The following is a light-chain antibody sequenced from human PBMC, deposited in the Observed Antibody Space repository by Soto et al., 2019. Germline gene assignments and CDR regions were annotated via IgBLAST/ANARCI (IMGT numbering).Light chain of an antibody. V-gene: IGKV1-5*01. Sequence: DIQMTQSPSTLSASVGDRVTITCRASQTINSFLAWYQQTPGKAPKLLIYDASSLQSGVPSRFSGGGSGTECTLTISSLQPDDFATFHCQQYYRYPWTFGQGTKVEIK. CDR1: QTINSF. CDR2: DAS. J-gene: IGKJ1*01. CDR3: QQYYRYPWT.